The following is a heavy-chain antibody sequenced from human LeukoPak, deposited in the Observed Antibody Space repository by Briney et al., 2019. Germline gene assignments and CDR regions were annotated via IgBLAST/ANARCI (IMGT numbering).Heavy chain of an antibody. CDR1: GYSFTNYG. V-gene: IGHV1-18*01. CDR3: ASHYYDSSGRNGGAFDI. J-gene: IGHJ3*02. CDR2: ISRHNGDT. D-gene: IGHD3-22*01. Sequence: ASVKVSCKASGYSFTNYGISWVRQAPGQGLEWMGWISRHNGDTDYAQKFQGRVTITADESTSTAYMELSSLRSEDTAVYYCASHYYDSSGRNGGAFDIWGQGTMVTVSS.